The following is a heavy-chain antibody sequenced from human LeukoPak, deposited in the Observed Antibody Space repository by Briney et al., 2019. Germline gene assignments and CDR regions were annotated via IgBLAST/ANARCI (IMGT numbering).Heavy chain of an antibody. CDR3: TTADWGSRAFDI. J-gene: IGHJ3*02. D-gene: IGHD7-27*01. CDR1: GFTFSNAW. Sequence: PGGSLRLSCAASGFTFSNAWMSWVRQAPGKGLEWVGRIKSKTDGGTTDYAAPVKGRFTISRDDSKNTLYLQMNSLKTEDTAVYYCTTADWGSRAFDIWGQGTMVTVSS. V-gene: IGHV3-15*01. CDR2: IKSKTDGGTT.